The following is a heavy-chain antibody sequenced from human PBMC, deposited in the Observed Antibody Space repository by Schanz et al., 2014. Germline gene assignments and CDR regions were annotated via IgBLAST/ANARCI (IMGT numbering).Heavy chain of an antibody. J-gene: IGHJ4*02. CDR2: NIPILGIA. Sequence: QVQLVQSGAEVKKPGASVKVSCKASGGTFSSFGINWVRQAPGQGLEWMGRNIPILGIANYAQKFQGRVTNTADKSTSTAYMDLSSLRPEDTAVYYCARSNYYDNSDYYNSFDYWGQGTLVTVSS. CDR3: ARSNYYDNSDYYNSFDY. V-gene: IGHV1-69*09. D-gene: IGHD3-22*01. CDR1: GGTFSSFG.